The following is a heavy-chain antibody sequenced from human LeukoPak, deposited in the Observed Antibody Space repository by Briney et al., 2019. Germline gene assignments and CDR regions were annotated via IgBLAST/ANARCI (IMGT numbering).Heavy chain of an antibody. V-gene: IGHV5-51*01. D-gene: IGHD3-22*01. CDR2: IYPGDSDT. CDR3: ARGVDYYDSSGYSTVFDY. J-gene: IGHJ4*02. Sequence: GESLKISCKGSGYSFTTYWIGWVRQMPGKGLEWMGIIYPGDSDTRYSPSFQGQVTISADKSISTAYLQWSSLKASDTAMYYCARGVDYYDSSGYSTVFDYWGQGTLVTVSS. CDR1: GYSFTTYW.